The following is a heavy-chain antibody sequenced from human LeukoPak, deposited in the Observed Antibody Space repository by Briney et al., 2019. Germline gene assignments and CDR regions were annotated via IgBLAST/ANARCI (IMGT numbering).Heavy chain of an antibody. D-gene: IGHD3-10*01. CDR3: ARATYYYGSGSYYYMDV. CDR1: GGSISSGRYY. J-gene: IGHJ6*03. CDR2: IYTSGST. Sequence: SETLSLTCTVSGGSISSGRYYWSWIRQPAGKGLEWIGRIYTSGSTNYNPSLKSRVTISVDTSKNQFSLKLSSVTAADTAVYYCARATYYYGSGSYYYMDVWGKGTTVTISS. V-gene: IGHV4-61*02.